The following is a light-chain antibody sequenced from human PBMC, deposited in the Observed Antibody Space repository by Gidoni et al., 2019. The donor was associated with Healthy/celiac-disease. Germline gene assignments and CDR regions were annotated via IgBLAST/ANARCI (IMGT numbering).Light chain of an antibody. CDR2: GAS. J-gene: IGKJ1*01. CDR3: QQYGSSRK. V-gene: IGKV3-20*01. CDR1: QSVSSSY. Sequence: PGTLSLSPGERATLSCRASQSVSSSYLAWYQQKPGQAPRLLIYGASSRATGIPDRFSGSGSGTDFTLTISRLEPEDFAVYYCQQYGSSRKFGQGTKVEIK.